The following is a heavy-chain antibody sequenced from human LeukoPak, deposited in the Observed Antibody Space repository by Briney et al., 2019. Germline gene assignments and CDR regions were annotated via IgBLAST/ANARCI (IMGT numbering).Heavy chain of an antibody. CDR3: ARDPGLPNGMDV. V-gene: IGHV3-48*03. CDR2: ISSSGTSM. D-gene: IGHD5-18*01. J-gene: IGHJ6*02. CDR1: GFTFSSYE. Sequence: GGSLRLSCTASGFTFSSYEMNWVRQAPGKGLEWVSYISSSGTSMYYADSVKGRFTISRDNAKNSLYLQMNSLRAEDTAVYYCARDPGLPNGMDVWGQGTTVTVSS.